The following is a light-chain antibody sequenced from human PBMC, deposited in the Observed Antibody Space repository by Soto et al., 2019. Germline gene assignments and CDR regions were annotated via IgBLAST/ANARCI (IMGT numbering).Light chain of an antibody. CDR2: GAS. CDR1: QSVSSTY. V-gene: IGKV3-20*01. Sequence: EIVLTQSPGTLSLSPGERATLSCRASQSVSSTYLAWYQQKPGQAPRLLIYGASSRATGIPDRFSGSGSGTDFTLTISRLEPEDFAVDYCQQYGSSPRTFGKGTKLEIK. J-gene: IGKJ2*01. CDR3: QQYGSSPRT.